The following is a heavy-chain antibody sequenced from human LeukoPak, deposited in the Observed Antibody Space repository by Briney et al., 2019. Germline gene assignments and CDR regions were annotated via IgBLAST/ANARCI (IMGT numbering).Heavy chain of an antibody. CDR1: GFTFSTCG. Sequence: PGGSLRLSCAASGFTFSTCGMHWVRQAPGKGLEWVAFIRYDGSNKYYGDSVKGRFTISRDNSKNTLYLQMNSLRAEDTAVYYCAKGIVIVSATGVDYWGQGTLVTVSS. D-gene: IGHD2/OR15-2a*01. CDR3: AKGIVIVSATGVDY. J-gene: IGHJ4*02. V-gene: IGHV3-30*02. CDR2: IRYDGSNK.